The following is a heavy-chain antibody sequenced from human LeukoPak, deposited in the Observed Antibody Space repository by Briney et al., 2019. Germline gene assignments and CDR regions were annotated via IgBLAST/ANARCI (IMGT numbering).Heavy chain of an antibody. CDR3: AREGYGPGNYPIDL. Sequence: GGSLRLPCAASGFTFTDYSMNWVRRAPGKGLERVSSINADSSNIYYAHSVKCRFTISRDNDQKSLYLQMNSRRADDAAMYYCAREGYGPGNYPIDLWGQGSLVTVSS. V-gene: IGHV3-21*01. CDR1: GFTFTDYS. CDR2: INADSSNI. J-gene: IGHJ5*02. D-gene: IGHD3-10*01.